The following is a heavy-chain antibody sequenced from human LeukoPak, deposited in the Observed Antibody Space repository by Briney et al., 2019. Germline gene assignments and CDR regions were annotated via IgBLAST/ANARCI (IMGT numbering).Heavy chain of an antibody. D-gene: IGHD2-15*01. CDR1: GGSFSGYY. CDR2: INHSGST. V-gene: IGHV4-34*01. J-gene: IGHJ5*02. CDR3: ARGPPKVVAATRRLGFDP. Sequence: PSETLSLTCAVYGGSFSGYYWSWIRQPPGKGLEWIGEINHSGSTNYNPSLKSRVIISVDTSKNQFSLKLSSVTAADTAVYYCARGPPKVVAATRRLGFDPWGQGTLVTVSS.